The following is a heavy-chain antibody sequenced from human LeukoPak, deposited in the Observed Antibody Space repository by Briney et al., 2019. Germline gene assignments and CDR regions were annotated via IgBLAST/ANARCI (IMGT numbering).Heavy chain of an antibody. J-gene: IGHJ6*02. CDR2: ISAYNGNT. D-gene: IGHD6-25*01. CDR1: GYTFTSYG. V-gene: IGHV1-18*01. CDR3: ARLRSSGTPYQRHTYYYYGMDV. Sequence: ASVKVSCKASGYTFTSYGISWVRQAPGQGREWMGWISAYNGNTNYAQKLQGRVTMTTDTSTSTAYMELRSMRSDDTAVYYCARLRSSGTPYQRHTYYYYGMDVWGQGTTVTVSS.